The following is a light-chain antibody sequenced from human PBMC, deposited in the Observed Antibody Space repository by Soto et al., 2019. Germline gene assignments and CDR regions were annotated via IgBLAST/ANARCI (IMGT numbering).Light chain of an antibody. J-gene: IGLJ1*01. Sequence: QSVLTQPASVSGSPGQWITISCTGTSSDVGGYNYVSWYQQHPGKAPKLMIYEVSNRPSGVSNRFSGSKSGNTASLTISGLLAEDEADYYCSSYTSTSSLGVFGTGTKVTVL. V-gene: IGLV2-14*03. CDR1: SSDVGGYNY. CDR2: EVS. CDR3: SSYTSTSSLGV.